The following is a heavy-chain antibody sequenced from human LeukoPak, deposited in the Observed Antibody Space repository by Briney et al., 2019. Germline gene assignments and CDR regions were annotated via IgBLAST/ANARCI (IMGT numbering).Heavy chain of an antibody. CDR3: AIIYGDYRRFDY. D-gene: IGHD4-17*01. CDR2: ISGSGGST. Sequence: GGSLRLSCAASGFTFSSYAMSWVRQAPGKGLEWVSAISGSGGSTYYADPVKGRFTISRDNSKNTLYLQMNSLSAEDTAVYYCAIIYGDYRRFDYWGQGTLVTVSS. V-gene: IGHV3-23*01. CDR1: GFTFSSYA. J-gene: IGHJ4*02.